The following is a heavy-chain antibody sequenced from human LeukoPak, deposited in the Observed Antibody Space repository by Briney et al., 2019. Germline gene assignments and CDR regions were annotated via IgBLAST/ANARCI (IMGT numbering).Heavy chain of an antibody. Sequence: GGSLRLSCAASGFTFSSYWMSWVRQAPGKGLEWVANIKQDGSEKYYVDSVKGRFTISRDNAKNSLYLQMNSLRAEDTAVYYCARGYYYDSSGYFWLTPNAFDIWGQGTMVTVSS. CDR3: ARGYYYDSSGYFWLTPNAFDI. D-gene: IGHD3-22*01. CDR2: IKQDGSEK. CDR1: GFTFSSYW. V-gene: IGHV3-7*01. J-gene: IGHJ3*02.